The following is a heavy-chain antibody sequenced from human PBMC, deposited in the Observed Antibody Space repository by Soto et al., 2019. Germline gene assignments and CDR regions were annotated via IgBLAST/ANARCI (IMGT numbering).Heavy chain of an antibody. J-gene: IGHJ4*02. V-gene: IGHV4-61*03. CDR3: ASRKNDDFRTGYYTIDN. D-gene: IGHD3-3*01. CDR1: GASVSSGSYY. CDR2: IFYTGST. Sequence: PSETLSLTCTVSGASVSSGSYYWHWIRQSPGKGLVWLGYIFYTGSTKYNPSLNSRVTMLLDTSQNHFSLKLTSVTAADTAVYFCASRKNDDFRTGYYTIDNWGQGTLVTVSS.